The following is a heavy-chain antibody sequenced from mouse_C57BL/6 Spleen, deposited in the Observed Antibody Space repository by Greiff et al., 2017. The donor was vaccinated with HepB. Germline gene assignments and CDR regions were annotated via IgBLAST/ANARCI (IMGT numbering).Heavy chain of an antibody. CDR2: IRNKANGYTT. CDR1: GFTFTDYY. D-gene: IGHD2-4*01. J-gene: IGHJ2*01. Sequence: EVKLVESGGGLVQPGGSLSLSCAASGFTFTDYYMSWVRQPPGKALEWLGFIRNKANGYTTEYSASVKGRFTISRDNSQSILYLQMNALRAEDSATYYCARSFYDYDFDYWGQGTTLTVSS. V-gene: IGHV7-3*01. CDR3: ARSFYDYDFDY.